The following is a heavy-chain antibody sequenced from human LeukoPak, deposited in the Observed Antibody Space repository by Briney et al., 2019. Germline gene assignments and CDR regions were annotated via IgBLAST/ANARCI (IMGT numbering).Heavy chain of an antibody. CDR1: GFTFSSYG. D-gene: IGHD6-19*01. CDR2: IWYDGSNK. J-gene: IGHJ4*02. Sequence: PGRSLRLSCAASGFTFSSYGMHWVRQAPGKGLEWVAVIWYDGSNKYYADSVKGRFTISRDNSKNTLYLQMNSLRAEDTAVYYCARDVGPSIAVAGSDHWGQGTLVTVSS. CDR3: ARDVGPSIAVAGSDH. V-gene: IGHV3-33*01.